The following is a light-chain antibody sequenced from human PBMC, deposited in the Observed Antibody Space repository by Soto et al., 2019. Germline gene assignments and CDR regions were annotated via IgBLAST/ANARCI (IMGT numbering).Light chain of an antibody. CDR1: QGISNY. Sequence: DIQMTQSPSSLSASVGDRVTITCWASQGISNYLAWYQQKPGKVPKLLIYAASTLQSGVPSRFSGSGSGTDFTLTISSLQPEDVATYYCQKYNSAPWRFGQGSKVEIK. CDR3: QKYNSAPWR. V-gene: IGKV1-27*01. J-gene: IGKJ1*01. CDR2: AAS.